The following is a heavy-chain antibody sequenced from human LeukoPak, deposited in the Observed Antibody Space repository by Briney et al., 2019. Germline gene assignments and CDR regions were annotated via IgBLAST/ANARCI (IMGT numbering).Heavy chain of an antibody. CDR2: IYYSGST. J-gene: IGHJ5*02. CDR3: ARDPGQRSWFDP. CDR1: GGSISSGGYY. Sequence: SETLSLTCTVSGGSISSGGYYWSWIRQHPGKGLEWIGYIYYSGSTYYNPSLKSRVTISVDTSKNQFSLKLSSVTAADTAVYYRARDPGQRSWFDPWGQGTLVTVSS. V-gene: IGHV4-31*03.